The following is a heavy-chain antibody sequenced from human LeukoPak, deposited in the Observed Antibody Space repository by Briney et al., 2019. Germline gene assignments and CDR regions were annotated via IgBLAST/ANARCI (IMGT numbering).Heavy chain of an antibody. V-gene: IGHV1-18*01. CDR3: ARARRLRFLEWTPDFDY. D-gene: IGHD3-3*01. Sequence: GASVKVSCKASGYTITSYGISWVRQAPGQGLEWMGWISAYNGNTNYAQKVQGRVTMTTDTSTSTAYMELRSLRSDDTAVYYCARARRLRFLEWTPDFDYWGQGTLVTVSS. J-gene: IGHJ4*02. CDR1: GYTITSYG. CDR2: ISAYNGNT.